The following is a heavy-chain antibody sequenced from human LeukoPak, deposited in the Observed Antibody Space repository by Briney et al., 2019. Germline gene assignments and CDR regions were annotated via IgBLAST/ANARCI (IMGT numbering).Heavy chain of an antibody. J-gene: IGHJ4*02. D-gene: IGHD3-22*01. V-gene: IGHV1-69*13. CDR1: GGTFSSYA. CDR3: ARGKYYDSSGYLCLKGFDY. Sequence: GASVKVSCKASGGTFSSYAISWVRQAPGQGLEWMGGIIPIFGTANYAQKFQGRVTITADESTSTAYMELSSLRSEDTAVYYCARGKYYDSSGYLCLKGFDYWGQRTLVTVSS. CDR2: IIPIFGTA.